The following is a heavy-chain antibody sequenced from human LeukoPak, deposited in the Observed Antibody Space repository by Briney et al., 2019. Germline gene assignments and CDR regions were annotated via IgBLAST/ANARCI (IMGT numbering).Heavy chain of an antibody. Sequence: KPSETLSLTCTVSGGSISSSSYSWGWIRQPPGKGLEWIGSIYYSGSTYYNPSLKSRVTISVDTSKNQFSLKLSSVTAADTAVYYCARPSERVDWGQGTLVTVSS. CDR2: IYYSGST. CDR3: ARPSERVD. V-gene: IGHV4-39*01. J-gene: IGHJ4*02. CDR1: GGSISSSSYS. D-gene: IGHD1-1*01.